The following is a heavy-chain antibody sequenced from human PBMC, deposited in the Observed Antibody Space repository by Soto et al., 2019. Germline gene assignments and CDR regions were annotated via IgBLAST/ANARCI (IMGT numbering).Heavy chain of an antibody. D-gene: IGHD3-16*01. Sequence: PGGSLRLSCAASGFTFSSYAMHWVRQAPGKGLEWVAVISYDGSNKYYADSVKGRFTISRDNSKNTLYLQMNSLRAEDTAVYYCASRRGAAMITFGGVLDYWGQGTLVTVSS. V-gene: IGHV3-30-3*01. J-gene: IGHJ4*02. CDR1: GFTFSSYA. CDR3: ASRRGAAMITFGGVLDY. CDR2: ISYDGSNK.